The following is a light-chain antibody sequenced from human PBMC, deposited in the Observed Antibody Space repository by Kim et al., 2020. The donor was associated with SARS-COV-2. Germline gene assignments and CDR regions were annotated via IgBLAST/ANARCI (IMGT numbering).Light chain of an antibody. V-gene: IGKV3-15*01. Sequence: EVVMTQSPATLSVSPGERATLPCRASQSVNSNFAWYQQKPGQSPRLLIFGASTRATGIPARFSGSGSGTEFTLTISSLQSEDFAVYYCQQYNTWPRTFGQGTKVDIK. CDR1: QSVNSN. CDR3: QQYNTWPRT. CDR2: GAS. J-gene: IGKJ1*01.